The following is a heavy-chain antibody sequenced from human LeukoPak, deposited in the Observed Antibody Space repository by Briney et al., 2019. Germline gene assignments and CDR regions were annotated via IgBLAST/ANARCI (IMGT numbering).Heavy chain of an antibody. J-gene: IGHJ5*02. CDR3: AREQYNYGYVSWFDP. Sequence: GGSLRLSCAASGFTFSSYEMNWVRLAPGKGLEWVSYISESGSAIYYADSVKGRFTISRDNAKNSLYLQMNSLRAEDTAVYYCAREQYNYGYVSWFDPWGQGTLVTVSS. CDR1: GFTFSSYE. CDR2: ISESGSAI. V-gene: IGHV3-48*03. D-gene: IGHD5-18*01.